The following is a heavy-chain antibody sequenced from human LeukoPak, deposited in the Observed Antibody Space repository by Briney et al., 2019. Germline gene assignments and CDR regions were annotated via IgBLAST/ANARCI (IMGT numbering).Heavy chain of an antibody. CDR2: ISSDGSST. Sequence: GGSLRLSCAASGFTFSSYWMHWVRQAPGKGLVWVSRISSDGSSTSYADSVKGRFTIFRDNAKNTLYLQMNSLGAEDTAVYYCARALPPSVNTPWKWGQGTQITVSS. V-gene: IGHV3-74*01. J-gene: IGHJ4*02. D-gene: IGHD1-1*01. CDR3: ARALPPSVNTPWK. CDR1: GFTFSSYW.